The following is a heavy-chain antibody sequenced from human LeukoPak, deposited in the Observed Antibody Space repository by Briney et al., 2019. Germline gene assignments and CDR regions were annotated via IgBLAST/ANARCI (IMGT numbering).Heavy chain of an antibody. CDR3: TREGPPVHYTGYYDY. V-gene: IGHV4-59*01. CDR2: IYYSGNT. D-gene: IGHD3-9*01. CDR1: GGSISGYY. Sequence: PSETLSLTCTVSGGSISGYYWSWIRQPPGKGLGWMGYIYYSGNTNYNPSLKSRVTISVDTSKNQVSLKLPSVPAADSALYYCTREGPPVHYTGYYDYWGQGTLVTVSS. J-gene: IGHJ4*02.